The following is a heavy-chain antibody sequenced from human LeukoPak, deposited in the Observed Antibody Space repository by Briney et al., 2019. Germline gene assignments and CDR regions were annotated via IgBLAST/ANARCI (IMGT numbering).Heavy chain of an antibody. Sequence: NSSETLSLTCIVSGGSINSYDWSWIRQPPGKGLEWIGYIYYSGSISYNPSLKSRATISVDTSKNQLSLKLTSVTAADTAVYYCASVYSSRTYWFDPWGQGTLVTVSS. J-gene: IGHJ5*02. D-gene: IGHD6-13*01. CDR1: GGSINSYD. CDR2: IYYSGSI. V-gene: IGHV4-59*01. CDR3: ASVYSSRTYWFDP.